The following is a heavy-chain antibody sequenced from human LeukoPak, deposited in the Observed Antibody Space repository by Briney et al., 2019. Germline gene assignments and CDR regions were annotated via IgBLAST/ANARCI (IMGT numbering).Heavy chain of an antibody. CDR1: GFTFSTYA. V-gene: IGHV3-30*04. J-gene: IGHJ4*02. CDR3: ARGINSAWRNIDY. CDR2: ISYHGSDK. Sequence: GRSLRLSCVASGFTFSTYAMHWVRQAPGKGLEWVAVISYHGSDKNYVDSVKGRFTISRDNSKNTLYLQMNSLRTEDTAVFYCARGINSAWRNIDYWGQGTLVTVSS. D-gene: IGHD2/OR15-2a*01.